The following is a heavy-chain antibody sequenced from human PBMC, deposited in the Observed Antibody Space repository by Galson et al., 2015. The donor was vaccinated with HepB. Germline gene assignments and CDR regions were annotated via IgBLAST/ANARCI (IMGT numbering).Heavy chain of an antibody. Sequence: SVKVSCKASGYTFTSYAMHWVRQAPGQRLEWMGWINAGNGNTKYSQKFQGRVTITRDTSASTAYMELSSLRSEDTAVYYCARGLEDTAMAGADYWGQGTLVTVSS. CDR1: GYTFTSYA. D-gene: IGHD5-18*01. V-gene: IGHV1-3*01. CDR2: INAGNGNT. CDR3: ARGLEDTAMAGADY. J-gene: IGHJ4*02.